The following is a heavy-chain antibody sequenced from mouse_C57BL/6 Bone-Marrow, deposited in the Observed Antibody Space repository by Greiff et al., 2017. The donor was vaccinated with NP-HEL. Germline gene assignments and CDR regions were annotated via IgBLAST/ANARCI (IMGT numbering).Heavy chain of an antibody. D-gene: IGHD2-4*01. V-gene: IGHV10-3*01. CDR2: IRSKSSNYAT. J-gene: IGHJ3*01. Sequence: EVMLVESGGGLVQPKGSLKLSCAASGFTFNTYAMHWVRPAPGKGLEWVARIRSKSSNYATYYADSLQDRFTISRADSKSMLYLQMNNLKTEDTAMYYCVRDEDYDYDSWFAYWGQGTLVTVSA. CDR1: GFTFNTYA. CDR3: VRDEDYDYDSWFAY.